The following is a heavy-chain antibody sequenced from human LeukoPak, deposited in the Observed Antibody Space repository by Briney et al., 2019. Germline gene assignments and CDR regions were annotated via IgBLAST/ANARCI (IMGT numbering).Heavy chain of an antibody. CDR2: ISGSGGST. Sequence: GGSLRPSCAASRFTFSNYAMTWLRQAPGKGLEWVSAISGSGGSTYYADSVKGRFTISRDNSKNTLYLQMNSLRAEDTAVYYCAKLPPYYYDSSGYFDYWGQGTLVTVSS. V-gene: IGHV3-23*01. CDR1: RFTFSNYA. CDR3: AKLPPYYYDSSGYFDY. J-gene: IGHJ4*02. D-gene: IGHD3-22*01.